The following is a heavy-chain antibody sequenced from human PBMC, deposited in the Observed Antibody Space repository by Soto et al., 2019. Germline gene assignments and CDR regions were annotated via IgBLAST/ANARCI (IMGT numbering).Heavy chain of an antibody. CDR2: IWYDGSNK. D-gene: IGHD4-17*01. CDR1: GFTFSSYG. V-gene: IGHV3-33*08. CDR3: ARDFAPDYGDYSYNWFDP. Sequence: GSLRLSCAASGFTFSSYGMHWVRQAPGKGLEWVAVIWYDGSNKYYADSVKGRFTISRDNSKNTVYLQMNSLRAEDTAVYYCARDFAPDYGDYSYNWFDPWGQGTLVTVSS. J-gene: IGHJ5*02.